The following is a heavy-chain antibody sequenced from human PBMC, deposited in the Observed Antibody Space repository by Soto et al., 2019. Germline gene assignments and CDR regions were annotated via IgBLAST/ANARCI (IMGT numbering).Heavy chain of an antibody. CDR1: GFNFRIYT. CDR3: ARDTD. CDR2: ISQTGDYI. J-gene: IGHJ4*02. Sequence: GGSLRLSCTASGFNFRIYTMNWVRQAPGKGPEWVASISQTGDYIVYADSVKGRFTISRDNAKNSLYLQMNSLGAEDTAMYYCARDTDWGQGTLVTVSS. V-gene: IGHV3-21*01.